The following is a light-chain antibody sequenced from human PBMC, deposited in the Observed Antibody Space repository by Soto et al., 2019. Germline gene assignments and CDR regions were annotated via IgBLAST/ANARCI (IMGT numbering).Light chain of an antibody. CDR2: EVS. Sequence: QSVLTQPPSASGSPGQSVTISCTGTSSDVGGYNYVSWYQQHPGKAPKLMIYEVSERPSGVPDRFSGSKSDNTASLTVYGLQAEDEADYYCSSYAGSNIYVFGTGTKLTVL. V-gene: IGLV2-8*01. J-gene: IGLJ1*01. CDR1: SSDVGGYNY. CDR3: SSYAGSNIYV.